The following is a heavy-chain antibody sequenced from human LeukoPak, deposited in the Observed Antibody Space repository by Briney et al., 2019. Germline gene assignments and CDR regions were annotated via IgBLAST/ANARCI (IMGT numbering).Heavy chain of an antibody. J-gene: IGHJ6*02. Sequence: GGSLRLSCSASGFTFSTYWMSWVRQAPGKGLEWVANIKQDGREQNYVDSVKGRFTVSRDNAQTSLLLQMNSLRVEDTAVYYCARGKGLDVWGQGTTVTVSS. CDR2: IKQDGREQ. V-gene: IGHV3-7*05. CDR1: GFTFSTYW. CDR3: ARGKGLDV.